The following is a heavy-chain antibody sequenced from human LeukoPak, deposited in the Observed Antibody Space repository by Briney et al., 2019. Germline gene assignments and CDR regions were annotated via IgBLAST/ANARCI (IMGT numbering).Heavy chain of an antibody. J-gene: IGHJ5*02. V-gene: IGHV4-34*01. CDR3: ARYGIVVVPAAIKRNWFDP. CDR1: GGSFSGYY. Sequence: PSETLSLTCAVYGGSFSGYYWSWIRQPPGKGLEWIGEINHSGSTNYNPSLKSRVTISVDTSKNQFSLKLSSVTAADTAVYYCARYGIVVVPAAIKRNWFDPWGQGTPVTVSS. CDR2: INHSGST. D-gene: IGHD2-2*01.